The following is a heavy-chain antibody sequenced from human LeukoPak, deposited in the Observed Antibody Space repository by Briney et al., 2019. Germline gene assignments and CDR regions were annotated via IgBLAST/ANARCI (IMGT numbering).Heavy chain of an antibody. CDR2: ISGSGGST. Sequence: PGGSLRLSCAASGFTFSSYAMSWVRQAPGKGLEWVSAISGSGGSTYYADSVKGRFTISRDNAKNSLYLQMNSLRAEDTALYYCAKDLRSSGYYYVAFDYWGQGTLVTVSS. J-gene: IGHJ4*02. CDR3: AKDLRSSGYYYVAFDY. CDR1: GFTFSSYA. D-gene: IGHD3-22*01. V-gene: IGHV3-23*01.